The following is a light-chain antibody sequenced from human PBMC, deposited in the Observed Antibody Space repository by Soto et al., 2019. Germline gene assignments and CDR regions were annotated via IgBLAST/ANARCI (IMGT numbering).Light chain of an antibody. J-gene: IGKJ2*01. CDR1: QSVLYSSNNKNY. CDR3: QQCYSTPYT. Sequence: DIVMTQSPDSLAVSLGERATINCKSSQSVLYSSNNKNYLAWYQQKPGQPPKLLIYWASTRESGVPDRFSRSGSGTDFTLTISSLQAEDVAVYYCQQCYSTPYTFGQGTKLEIK. V-gene: IGKV4-1*01. CDR2: WAS.